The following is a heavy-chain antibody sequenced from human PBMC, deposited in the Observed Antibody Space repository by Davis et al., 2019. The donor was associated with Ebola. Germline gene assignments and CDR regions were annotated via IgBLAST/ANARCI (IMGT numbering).Heavy chain of an antibody. D-gene: IGHD5-18*01. J-gene: IGHJ6*02. CDR3: TRTLVDTAMIWYYYYGMDV. CDR1: GFSLSTSGMC. V-gene: IGHV2-70*11. CDR2: IDWDDDK. Sequence: SGPTLVKPTQTLTLTCTFSGFSLSTSGMCVSWIRQPPGKALEWLARIDWDDDKYYSTSLKTRLTISKDASKNQVVLTMTNMDPVDTATYYCTRTLVDTAMIWYYYYGMDVWGQGTTVTVSS.